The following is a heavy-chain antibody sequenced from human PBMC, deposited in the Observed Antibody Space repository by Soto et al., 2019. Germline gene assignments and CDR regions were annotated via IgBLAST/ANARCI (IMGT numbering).Heavy chain of an antibody. Sequence: PSETLSLTCAVYGGSFSGYYWSWIRQPPGKGLEWIGEINHSGSTNYNPSLKSRVTISVDTSKNQFSLKLSSVTAADTAVYYCARAGRIAAATTTFDYWGQGTLVTVSS. CDR2: INHSGST. CDR3: ARAGRIAAATTTFDY. V-gene: IGHV4-34*01. CDR1: GGSFSGYY. D-gene: IGHD6-6*01. J-gene: IGHJ4*02.